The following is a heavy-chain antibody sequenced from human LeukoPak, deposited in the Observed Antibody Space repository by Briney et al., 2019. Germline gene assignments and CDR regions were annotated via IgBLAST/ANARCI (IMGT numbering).Heavy chain of an antibody. D-gene: IGHD5-18*01. CDR1: GXTFSSYA. CDR3: VKSLDTGMVWYHYGMDV. V-gene: IGHV3-64D*09. J-gene: IGHJ6*02. Sequence: GGSLRLSCSASGXTFSSYAMHWVRQAPGKGLEYVSAITINGGTTYYADSVKGRFTISRDNSKNTLYLQMSSLRAEDTAVYHCVKSLDTGMVWYHYGMDVWGQGTTVTVSS. CDR2: ITINGGTT.